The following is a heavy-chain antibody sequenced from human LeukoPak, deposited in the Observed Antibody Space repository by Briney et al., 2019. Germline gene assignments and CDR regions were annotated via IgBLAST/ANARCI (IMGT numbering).Heavy chain of an antibody. V-gene: IGHV4-31*03. Sequence: SQTLSLTCTVSGGSISSGGYYWSWIRQHPGKGLEWIGYSNDSGSTYYNPSLKSRVTISVDTSKNQFSLKLSSVTAADTAVYYCARGYCSSTSCYESLRYFDYWGQGTLVTVSS. CDR1: GGSISSGGYY. CDR3: ARGYCSSTSCYESLRYFDY. J-gene: IGHJ4*02. CDR2: SNDSGST. D-gene: IGHD2-2*01.